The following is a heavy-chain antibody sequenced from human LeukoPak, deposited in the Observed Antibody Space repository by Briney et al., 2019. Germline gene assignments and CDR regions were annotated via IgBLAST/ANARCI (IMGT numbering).Heavy chain of an antibody. CDR3: ARVRGDFETD. J-gene: IGHJ1*01. CDR1: GGSISSYY. CDR2: RYYSGST. D-gene: IGHD3-16*01. V-gene: IGHV4-59*01. Sequence: PSETLSLTCSVSGGSISSYYWTWIRQPPGKGLEWIGYRYYSGSTTYSPSLKSRVTISVDTSKSQFSLKLISVTAADTAIYYCARVRGDFETDWGQGTLVTVSS.